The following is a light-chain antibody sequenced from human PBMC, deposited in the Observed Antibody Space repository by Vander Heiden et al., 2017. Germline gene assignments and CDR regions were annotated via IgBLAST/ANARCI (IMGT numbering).Light chain of an antibody. CDR2: ENN. J-gene: IGLJ3*02. CDR1: SSNIGNNY. CDR3: GTWDSSLSVWV. Sequence: QSVLTQPPSVSAAPGPKVTISCSGSSSNIGNNYVSWYQQLPGTAPKLLIYENNKRPSGIPDRFSGSKSGTSATLGITGLQTGDEADYYCGTWDSSLSVWVFGGGTKLTVL. V-gene: IGLV1-51*02.